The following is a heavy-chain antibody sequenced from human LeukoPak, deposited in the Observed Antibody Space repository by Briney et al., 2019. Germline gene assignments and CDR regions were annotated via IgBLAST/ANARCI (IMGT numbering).Heavy chain of an antibody. D-gene: IGHD5-18*01. V-gene: IGHV5-51*01. CDR1: GYIFTSDW. CDR3: ARHKPGYSYGHWAFDI. J-gene: IGHJ3*02. CDR2: IYPGDSDT. Sequence: GESLKISGKVSGYIFTSDWIGWVRQVPGKGLEWMGSIYPGDSDTRYSPSFQGQVTISADKSISTAYLQWSSLKASDTAMYYCARHKPGYSYGHWAFDIWGQGTMVTVSS.